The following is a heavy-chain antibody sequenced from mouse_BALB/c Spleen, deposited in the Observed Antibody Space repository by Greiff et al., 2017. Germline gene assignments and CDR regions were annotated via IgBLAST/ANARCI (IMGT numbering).Heavy chain of an antibody. CDR3: ARGGYYGSSQYYYAMDY. Sequence: DVMLVESGGGLVKPGGSLKLSCAASGFTFSDYYMYWVRQTPEKRLEWVATISDGGSYTYSPDSVKGRFTISRDNAKNNLYLQMSSLKSEDTAMYYCARGGYYGSSQYYYAMDYWGQGTSVTVSS. D-gene: IGHD1-1*01. CDR1: GFTFSDYY. J-gene: IGHJ4*01. V-gene: IGHV5-4*02. CDR2: ISDGGSYT.